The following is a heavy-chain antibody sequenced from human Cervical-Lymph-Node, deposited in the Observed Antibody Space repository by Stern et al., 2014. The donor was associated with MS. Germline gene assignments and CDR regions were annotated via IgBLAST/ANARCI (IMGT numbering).Heavy chain of an antibody. V-gene: IGHV3-13*01. J-gene: IGHJ6*02. D-gene: IGHD4-23*01. CDR3: ARDLPRGGGNGMDV. CDR2: ISSAGYR. CDR1: GFNFSAFD. Sequence: EVQLVESGGGLVQPGGSLRLSCAASGFNFSAFDMHWVRQVTGKRLEWVSAISSAGYRYYPGSVKGRFTISRDSAKSSLYLQMNSLRAGDTAVYYCARDLPRGGGNGMDVWGQGTTVTVSS.